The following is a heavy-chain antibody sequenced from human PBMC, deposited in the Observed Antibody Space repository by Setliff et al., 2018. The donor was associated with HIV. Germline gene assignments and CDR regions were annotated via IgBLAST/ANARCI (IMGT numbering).Heavy chain of an antibody. Sequence: VKVSCKASGGTFSSYAISWVRRAPGQGPEWMGAIIPIFGTTKYAQRFQGRVTITADASTSTAYMELSSLRSEDTAAYYCATNREQLTMTYYYYYMDVWGKGTTVTVSS. CDR2: IIPIFGTT. V-gene: IGHV1-69*01. CDR1: GGTFSSYA. CDR3: ATNREQLTMTYYYYYMDV. D-gene: IGHD6-13*01. J-gene: IGHJ6*03.